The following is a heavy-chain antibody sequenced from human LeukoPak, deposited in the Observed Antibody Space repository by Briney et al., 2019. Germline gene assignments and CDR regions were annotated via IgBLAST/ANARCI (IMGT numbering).Heavy chain of an antibody. Sequence: GGTLRLSCAASGFTFSTYGMSWVRQAPGKGLEWVSAISGSGGSTNYADSVKGRFTISRDNSKNTLYLQMNSLRAGDTAVYYCARARSSYGYGDAFDIWGQGTMVTVSS. D-gene: IGHD5-18*01. J-gene: IGHJ3*02. CDR1: GFTFSTYG. V-gene: IGHV3-23*01. CDR2: ISGSGGST. CDR3: ARARSSYGYGDAFDI.